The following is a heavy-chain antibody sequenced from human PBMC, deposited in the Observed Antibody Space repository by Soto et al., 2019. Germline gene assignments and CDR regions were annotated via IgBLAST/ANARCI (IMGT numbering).Heavy chain of an antibody. D-gene: IGHD4-4*01. Sequence: SETLSLTCAVYGGSFSGYYWSWIRQPPGKGLEWIGEINHSGSTNYNPSLKSRVTISVDTSKNQFSLKLSSVTAADTAVYYCARGIDYSNSPNWFDPWGQGTLVTVSS. CDR1: GGSFSGYY. CDR3: ARGIDYSNSPNWFDP. J-gene: IGHJ5*02. CDR2: INHSGST. V-gene: IGHV4-34*01.